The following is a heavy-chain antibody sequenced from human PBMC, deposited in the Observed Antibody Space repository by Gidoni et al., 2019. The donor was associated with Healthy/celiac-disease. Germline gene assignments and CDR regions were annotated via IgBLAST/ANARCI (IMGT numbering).Heavy chain of an antibody. D-gene: IGHD4-17*01. V-gene: IGHV6-1*01. CDR2: TYYRSKWYN. CDR1: GDSVPSNSAA. CDR3: ARWATVVNRGPFDY. J-gene: IGHJ4*02. Sequence: QVQLQQSGPGLVKPSQTLSLTCAISGDSVPSNSAAWNWIRQSPSGGLEWLGRTYYRSKWYNDYAVSVKSRITINPDTSKNQFSLQLNSVTPEDTAVYYCARWATVVNRGPFDYWGQGTLVTVSS.